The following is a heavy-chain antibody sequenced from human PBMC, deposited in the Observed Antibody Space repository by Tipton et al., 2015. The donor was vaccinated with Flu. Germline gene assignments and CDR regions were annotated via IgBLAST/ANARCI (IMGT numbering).Heavy chain of an antibody. Sequence: TLSLTCTVSGGSVSSAAYYWTWIRQPPGKGLEYIGQISSSGSSNNNPSLKSRVTISVDTSKNQFSLKLTSVTAADTAVYYCARMRARDCTLGVCYLWWFDLWGRGTLVTVSS. D-gene: IGHD2-8*01. V-gene: IGHV4-61*08. CDR1: GGSVSSAAYY. J-gene: IGHJ2*01. CDR3: ARMRARDCTLGVCYLWWFDL. CDR2: ISSSGSS.